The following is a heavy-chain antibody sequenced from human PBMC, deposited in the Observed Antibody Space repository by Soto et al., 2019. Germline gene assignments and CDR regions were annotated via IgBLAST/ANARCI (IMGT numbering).Heavy chain of an antibody. D-gene: IGHD3-22*01. V-gene: IGHV1-18*04. J-gene: IGHJ4*02. CDR3: VREHLDNSGCYFDY. CDR2: ISAYNGNT. Sequence: ASVKVSCKASGYTFTSYGISWVRQAPGQGLEWMGWISAYNGNTNYAQKLQGRVTMTTDTSTSTSYMELRSLRSDDTAVYYCVREHLDNSGCYFDYWGQGTLVTVSS. CDR1: GYTFTSYG.